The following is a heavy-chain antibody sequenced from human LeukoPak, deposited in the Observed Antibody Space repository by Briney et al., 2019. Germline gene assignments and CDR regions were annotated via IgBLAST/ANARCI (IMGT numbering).Heavy chain of an antibody. CDR2: ISYDGSNK. D-gene: IGHD1-26*01. Sequence: PGGSLRLSCAASGFTFSSYGMHWVRQAPGKGLEWVAVISYDGSNKYYADSVKGRFTISRDNSKNTPYLQMNSLRAEDTAVYYCARAPGIVGARFDPWGQGTLVTVSS. CDR3: ARAPGIVGARFDP. CDR1: GFTFSSYG. J-gene: IGHJ5*02. V-gene: IGHV3-30*03.